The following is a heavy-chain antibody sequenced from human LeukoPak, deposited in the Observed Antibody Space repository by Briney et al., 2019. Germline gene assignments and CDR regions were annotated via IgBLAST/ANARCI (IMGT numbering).Heavy chain of an antibody. CDR3: ARASALAAVNY. CDR1: GYTFSSYA. CDR2: ISSSGSTI. J-gene: IGHJ4*02. D-gene: IGHD6-13*01. Sequence: GGSLRLSCAASGYTFSSYAMTWVRQAPGKGLEWVSYISSSGSTIYYADSVKGRFTISRDNAKNSLYLQMNSLRAEDTAVYYCARASALAAVNYWGQGTLVTVSS. V-gene: IGHV3-48*04.